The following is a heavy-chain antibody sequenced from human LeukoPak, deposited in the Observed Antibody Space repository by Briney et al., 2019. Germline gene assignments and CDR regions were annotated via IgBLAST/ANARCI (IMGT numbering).Heavy chain of an antibody. D-gene: IGHD2-21*01. Sequence: EASVKVSCKSSGYSFTDYYMHWGRHAPGQGLEWMGWINPNSGGTSSAQKFQGRVTMPRDTSITTVDMEVRWLTSDDTAIYYCARADRLHGGPYLIGPWGLGTLVTVSS. CDR3: ARADRLHGGPYLIGP. J-gene: IGHJ5*02. CDR1: GYSFTDYY. V-gene: IGHV1-2*02. CDR2: INPNSGGT.